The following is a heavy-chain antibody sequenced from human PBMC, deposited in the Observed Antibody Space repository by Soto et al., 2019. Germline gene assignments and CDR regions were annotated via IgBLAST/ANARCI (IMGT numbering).Heavy chain of an antibody. CDR1: GGTFSNYT. Sequence: SVKVSCKASGGTFSNYTISWVRQSSGQGLEWMGRIIPILGIANYAQKFQGRVTITADTSTSTAYMELSSLRSEDTAVYYCAIEQGYYYDCSGYYRHYFDYWGQGTPVTVSS. J-gene: IGHJ4*02. D-gene: IGHD3-22*01. CDR2: IIPILGIA. CDR3: AIEQGYYYDCSGYYRHYFDY. V-gene: IGHV1-69*04.